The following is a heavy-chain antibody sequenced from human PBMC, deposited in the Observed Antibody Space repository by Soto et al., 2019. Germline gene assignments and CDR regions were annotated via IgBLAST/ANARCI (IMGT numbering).Heavy chain of an antibody. CDR3: ARTPMITFGGVIVNFDY. CDR1: GGTFSSYT. D-gene: IGHD3-16*02. Sequence: ASVKVSCKASGGTFSSYTISWVRQAPGQGLEWMGRIIPILGIANYAQKFQGRVTITADKSTSTAYMELSSLRSEDTAVYYCARTPMITFGGVIVNFDYWGQGTLVTVSS. J-gene: IGHJ4*02. V-gene: IGHV1-69*02. CDR2: IIPILGIA.